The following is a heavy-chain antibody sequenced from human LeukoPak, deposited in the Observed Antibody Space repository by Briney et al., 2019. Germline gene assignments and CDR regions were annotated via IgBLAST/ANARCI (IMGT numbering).Heavy chain of an antibody. Sequence: SETLSLTCAVYGGSFSDYYWSWIRQPPGKGLEWIGKINHSGSTNYNPSLKSRVTISVDTSKNQFSLKLGSVTAADTAVYYCAVQRMTGDLSYWGQGTLVTVSS. J-gene: IGHJ4*02. CDR3: AVQRMTGDLSY. D-gene: IGHD7-27*01. V-gene: IGHV4-34*01. CDR2: INHSGST. CDR1: GGSFSDYY.